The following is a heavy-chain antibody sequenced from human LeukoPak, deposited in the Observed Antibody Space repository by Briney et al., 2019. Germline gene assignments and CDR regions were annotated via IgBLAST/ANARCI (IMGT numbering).Heavy chain of an antibody. J-gene: IGHJ2*01. Sequence: SETLSLTCTVSGDSISGYYWNWIRQPPGKGLEWIGYMYYSGSTNYNPSLKSRVTISLDTSKNQFSLKLSSVTAADTAVYYCARAGSWYWYFDLWGRGTLVTVSS. CDR3: ARAGSWYWYFDL. CDR1: GDSISGYY. CDR2: MYYSGST. D-gene: IGHD6-13*01. V-gene: IGHV4-59*01.